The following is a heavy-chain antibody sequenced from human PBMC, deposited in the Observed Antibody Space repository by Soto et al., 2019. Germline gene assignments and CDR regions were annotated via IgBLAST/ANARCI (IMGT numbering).Heavy chain of an antibody. J-gene: IGHJ4*02. Sequence: SETLSLTCAVYGGSFSGYYWSWIRQPPGKGLEWIGEINHSGSTNYNPSLKSRVTISVDTSKNQFSLKLSSVTAADTAVYYCARGRSRSGWYLSWGQGTLVTV. CDR1: GGSFSGYY. CDR2: INHSGST. CDR3: ARGRSRSGWYLS. D-gene: IGHD6-19*01. V-gene: IGHV4-34*01.